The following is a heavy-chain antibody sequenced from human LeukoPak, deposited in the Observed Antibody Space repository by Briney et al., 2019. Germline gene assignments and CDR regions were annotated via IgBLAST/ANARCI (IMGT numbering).Heavy chain of an antibody. Sequence: SGTLSLTRAVSGASISSSNWWSWVRQPPGKGLEWIGEIYHSGSTKHNPSIKSRDNITEDQSKNQISVELSSLTAADTAVYYCASRVVVPTWNYYYGMDVWGQGTTVTVSS. J-gene: IGHJ6*02. CDR1: GASISSSNW. V-gene: IGHV4-4*02. CDR2: IYHSGST. CDR3: ASRVVVPTWNYYYGMDV. D-gene: IGHD2-2*01.